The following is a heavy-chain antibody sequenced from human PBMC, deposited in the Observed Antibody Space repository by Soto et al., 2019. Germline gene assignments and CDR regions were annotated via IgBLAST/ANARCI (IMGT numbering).Heavy chain of an antibody. CDR2: ISASDGST. J-gene: IGHJ4*02. Sequence: GASVKVSCKASGYAFSFGFSWVRQAPGQGLEWMGWISASDGSTNSAQKFRGRISLTTDTSTNTAYLDLLSLTSDDTAVYLCATYYFGSGSYYRFDNWGQGTLVTVSS. D-gene: IGHD3-10*01. V-gene: IGHV1-18*01. CDR3: ATYYFGSGSYYRFDN. CDR1: GYAFSFG.